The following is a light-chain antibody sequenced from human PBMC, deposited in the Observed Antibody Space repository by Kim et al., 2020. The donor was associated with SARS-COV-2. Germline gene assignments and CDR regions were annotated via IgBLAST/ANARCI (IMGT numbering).Light chain of an antibody. Sequence: ASPGESATLSCRASQSISNNLAWYQQKPGQAPRLLIFDASTRATGIAARFSGSGSGTEFTLTISSLQSEDFAVYYCQHYYNWPLTFGQGTRLEIK. CDR2: DAS. V-gene: IGKV3-15*01. CDR1: QSISNN. J-gene: IGKJ5*01. CDR3: QHYYNWPLT.